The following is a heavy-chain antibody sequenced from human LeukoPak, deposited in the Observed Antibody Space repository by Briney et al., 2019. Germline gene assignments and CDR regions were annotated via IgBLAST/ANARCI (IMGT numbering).Heavy chain of an antibody. CDR2: ISSSGSTI. Sequence: GGSLRLSCVASGFTFSDYDMSWIRQAPGKGLEWISYISSSGSTINYADSMKGRVILSRDNAKNSLYLQMNSLRAEDTAVYYCARGGLGYYYDISGQFDYWGQGALVTVSS. D-gene: IGHD3-22*01. J-gene: IGHJ4*02. CDR1: GFTFSDYD. CDR3: ARGGLGYYYDISGQFDY. V-gene: IGHV3-11*01.